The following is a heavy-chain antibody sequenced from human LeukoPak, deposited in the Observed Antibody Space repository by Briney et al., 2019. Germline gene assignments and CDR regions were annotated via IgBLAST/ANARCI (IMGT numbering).Heavy chain of an antibody. CDR2: IYYSGST. CDR3: ARIKPYDYVWGSYRPGYFDL. CDR1: GGSISSYY. D-gene: IGHD3-16*02. V-gene: IGHV4-59*08. J-gene: IGHJ2*01. Sequence: SETLSLTCTVSGGSISSYYWSWIRQPPGKGLEWIGYIYYSGSTNYNPSLKSRVTISVDTSKNQLSLKLSSVTAADTAVYYCARIKPYDYVWGSYRPGYFDLWGRGTLVTVSS.